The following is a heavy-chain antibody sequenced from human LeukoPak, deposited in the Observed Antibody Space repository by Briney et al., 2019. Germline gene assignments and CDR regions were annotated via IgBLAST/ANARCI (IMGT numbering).Heavy chain of an antibody. D-gene: IGHD3-22*01. Sequence: SVKVSCKASGGTFSTYAISWVRQAPGQGLEWMGRGIPMFGTADYAQKFQGRVTITADKSTSTAYMELSSLRSEDTAVYYCTRHYDSSGYPSLNYFDYWGQGTLVTVSS. J-gene: IGHJ4*02. CDR2: GIPMFGTA. V-gene: IGHV1-69*06. CDR3: TRHYDSSGYPSLNYFDY. CDR1: GGTFSTYA.